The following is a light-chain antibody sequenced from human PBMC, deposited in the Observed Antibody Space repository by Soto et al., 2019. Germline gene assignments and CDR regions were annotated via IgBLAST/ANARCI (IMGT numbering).Light chain of an antibody. Sequence: EIVLTQSLGTLSLSPGERATLSCRASQSISANYLAWYQQKPGQAPRLLIYGVSIRATGIPDRFAGSGSGPDFTLTISRLEPEDFAVYYCHQYGVSVTFGQGTRLEIK. CDR1: QSISANY. J-gene: IGKJ5*01. CDR3: HQYGVSVT. CDR2: GVS. V-gene: IGKV3-20*01.